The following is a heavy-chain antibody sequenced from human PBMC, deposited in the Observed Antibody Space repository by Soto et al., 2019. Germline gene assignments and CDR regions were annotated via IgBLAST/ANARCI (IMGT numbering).Heavy chain of an antibody. Sequence: SVKVSCKASGYTFTSYAMHWVRQAPGQGLEWMGGIIPIFGTANYAQKFQGRVTITADESTSTAYMELSSLRSEDTAVYYCASGTMTTVTTGYFDYWGQGTLVTVSS. CDR2: IIPIFGTA. D-gene: IGHD4-17*01. V-gene: IGHV1-69*13. J-gene: IGHJ4*02. CDR3: ASGTMTTVTTGYFDY. CDR1: GYTFTSYA.